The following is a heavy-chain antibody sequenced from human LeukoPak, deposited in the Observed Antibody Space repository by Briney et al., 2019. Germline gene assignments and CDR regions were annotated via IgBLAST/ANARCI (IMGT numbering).Heavy chain of an antibody. CDR2: IYYSGST. CDR3: ARVGLYGDYAT. Sequence: SETLSLTCTVSGGSISSYYWSWIRQPPGTGLEWIGYIYYSGSTNYNPSLKSRVTISVDTSKNRFSLKLSSVTAADTAVYYCARVGLYGDYATWGQGTLVTVSS. CDR1: GGSISSYY. J-gene: IGHJ4*02. V-gene: IGHV4-59*01. D-gene: IGHD4-17*01.